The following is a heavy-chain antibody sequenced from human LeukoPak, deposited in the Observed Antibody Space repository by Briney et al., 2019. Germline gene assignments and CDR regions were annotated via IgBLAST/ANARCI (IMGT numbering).Heavy chain of an antibody. CDR2: INTDGSST. V-gene: IGHV3-74*01. D-gene: IGHD1-26*01. Sequence: TGGSLRLSCAASGLTFSSYWMHWVRQAPGKGLVWVSRINTDGSSTSYADSVKGRFTISRDNAKNTLYLQMNSLRAEDTAVYYCARGLFRGSAPSGYWGQGTLVTVSS. CDR3: ARGLFRGSAPSGY. J-gene: IGHJ4*02. CDR1: GLTFSSYW.